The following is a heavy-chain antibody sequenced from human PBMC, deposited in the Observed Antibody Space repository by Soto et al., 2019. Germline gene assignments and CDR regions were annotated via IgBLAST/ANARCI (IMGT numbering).Heavy chain of an antibody. CDR2: ISGSGGST. J-gene: IGHJ6*02. Sequence: PGVSLRLSCAASGFTFSSYAMSWVRQAPGKRLEWVSAISGSGGSTYYADSVKGRFTISRDNSKNTLYLQMNSLRAEDTAVYYCAKILGSGSYFHYGMDVWGQGTTVTVSS. CDR3: AKILGSGSYFHYGMDV. D-gene: IGHD3-10*01. V-gene: IGHV3-23*01. CDR1: GFTFSSYA.